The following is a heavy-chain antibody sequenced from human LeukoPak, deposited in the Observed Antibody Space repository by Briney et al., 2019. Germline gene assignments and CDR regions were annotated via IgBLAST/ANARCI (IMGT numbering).Heavy chain of an antibody. V-gene: IGHV4-4*07. CDR1: GGSISSYY. J-gene: IGHJ6*03. D-gene: IGHD3-10*01. CDR3: ARAVGSGSFQTYYYYMDV. Sequence: SETLSLTCTVSGGSISSYYWSWIRQPAGKGLEWIGRIYTSGSTDYNPSLKSRVTMSVDTSKNQFSLKLSSVTAADTAVYYCARAVGSGSFQTYYYYMDVWGKGTTVTISS. CDR2: IYTSGST.